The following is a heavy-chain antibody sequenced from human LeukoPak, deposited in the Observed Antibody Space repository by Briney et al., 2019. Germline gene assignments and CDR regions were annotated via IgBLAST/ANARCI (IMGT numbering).Heavy chain of an antibody. J-gene: IGHJ4*02. V-gene: IGHV1-69*13. D-gene: IGHD3-22*01. CDR2: IIPIFGTA. Sequence: SVKVSCKASGGTFSSYAISWVRQAPGQGLEWMGGIIPIFGTANYVQKFQGRVTITADESTSTAYMELSSLRSEDTAVYYCARDLWDYYDSSGYYFGTFDYWGQGTLVTVSS. CDR3: ARDLWDYYDSSGYYFGTFDY. CDR1: GGTFSSYA.